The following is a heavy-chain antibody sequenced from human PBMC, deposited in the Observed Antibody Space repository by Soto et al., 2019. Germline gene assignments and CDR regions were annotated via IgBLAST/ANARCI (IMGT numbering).Heavy chain of an antibody. D-gene: IGHD2-15*01. Sequence: SVKVSCKASGGTFSSYAISWVRQAPGQGLEWMGGIIPIFGTANHAQKFQGRVTITADESTSTAYMELSSLRSEDTAVYYCGSGELLSAAAAHWWGQGSLVTVSS. J-gene: IGHJ4*02. CDR3: GSGELLSAAAAHW. CDR1: GGTFSSYA. CDR2: IIPIFGTA. V-gene: IGHV1-69*13.